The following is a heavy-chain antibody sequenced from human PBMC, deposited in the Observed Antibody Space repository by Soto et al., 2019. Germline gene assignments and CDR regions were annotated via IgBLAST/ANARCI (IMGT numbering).Heavy chain of an antibody. J-gene: IGHJ4*02. CDR3: AREPEWDDPYYFDY. D-gene: IGHD1-26*01. V-gene: IGHV4-34*01. CDR2: INHSGST. Sequence: QVQLQQWGAGLLKPSETLSLTCAVYGGSFSGYYWSWIRQPPGKGLEWIGEINHSGSTNYNPSLKRRVTISVDTSKNQFSLKLSSVTAADTAVYYCAREPEWDDPYYFDYWGQGTLVTVSS. CDR1: GGSFSGYY.